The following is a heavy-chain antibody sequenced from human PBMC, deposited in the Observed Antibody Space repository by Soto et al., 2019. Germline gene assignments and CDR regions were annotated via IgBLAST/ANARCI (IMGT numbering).Heavy chain of an antibody. CDR1: GYTFTGYY. CDR3: ARVGYSSCWYGACEI. J-gene: IGHJ6*04. CDR2: INPNSGGT. D-gene: IGHD6-13*01. V-gene: IGHV1-2*04. Sequence: ASVKVAWKASGYTFTGYYMHWVRQAPGQGLEWMGWINPNSGGTNYAQKFQGWVTMTRDTSISTAYMELSRLRSDDTAVYYFARVGYSSCWYGACEIWGKATRVTVAS.